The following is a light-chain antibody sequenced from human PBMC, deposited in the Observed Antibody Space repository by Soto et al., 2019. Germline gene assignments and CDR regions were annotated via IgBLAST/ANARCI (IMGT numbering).Light chain of an antibody. CDR3: QQYGSSPLWT. CDR1: QSVSSSH. V-gene: IGKV3-20*01. Sequence: EIVLTQSPGTLPLSPGERATLSCRASQSVSSSHLAWYQQKPGQAPRLLIYGASSRATGIPDRFSGSGSGTDFTLTISRLEPEDFAVYYCQQYGSSPLWTFGQGTKVDIK. J-gene: IGKJ1*01. CDR2: GAS.